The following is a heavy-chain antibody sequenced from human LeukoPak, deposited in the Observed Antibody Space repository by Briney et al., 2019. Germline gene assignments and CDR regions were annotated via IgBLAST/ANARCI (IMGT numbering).Heavy chain of an antibody. CDR2: IYYSGST. CDR3: ARDSQGTLYYYYGMDV. V-gene: IGHV4-59*01. Sequence: SETLSLTCTVSGGSISSYYWSWIRQPPGKGLEWIGYIYYSGSTNYNPSLKSRVTISVDTSKNQFSLKLSSVTAADTAVYYCARDSQGTLYYYYGMDVWGQGTTVTVSS. D-gene: IGHD1-1*01. CDR1: GGSISSYY. J-gene: IGHJ6*02.